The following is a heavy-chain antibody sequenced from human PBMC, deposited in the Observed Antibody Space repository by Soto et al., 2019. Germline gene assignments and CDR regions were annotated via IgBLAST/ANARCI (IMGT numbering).Heavy chain of an antibody. Sequence: EVQLVESGGGLVQPGGSLRLSCEASGFTFSSRWMTWVRQGPGKGLEWVANIKQDENGKDYVDSVKGRFTISRDNAKNSLSLKMNSRRAEDTAVYYCATHDGPAAAGLVLDFWGQGTLVTVSS. CDR2: IKQDENGK. D-gene: IGHD6-13*01. CDR3: ATHDGPAAAGLVLDF. CDR1: GFTFSSRW. J-gene: IGHJ4*02. V-gene: IGHV3-7*02.